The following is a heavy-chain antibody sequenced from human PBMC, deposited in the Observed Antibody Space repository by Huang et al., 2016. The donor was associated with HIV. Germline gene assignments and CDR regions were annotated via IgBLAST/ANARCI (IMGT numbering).Heavy chain of an antibody. CDR2: IGSDSRDT. CDR3: ARDTYYTDIWKRNDASFL. D-gene: IGHD3-22*01. J-gene: IGHJ3*01. Sequence: QVQLVQSGGEVKQPGASVRVSCKASGYVFGSYGMSGVRQAPGQGLEWLGWIGSDSRDTRTAQKFQGRFTMTTDRSATTTYMELRSLRYDDTAVYYCARDTYYTDIWKRNDASFLWGQGTMITVYS. V-gene: IGHV1-18*01. CDR1: GYVFGSYG.